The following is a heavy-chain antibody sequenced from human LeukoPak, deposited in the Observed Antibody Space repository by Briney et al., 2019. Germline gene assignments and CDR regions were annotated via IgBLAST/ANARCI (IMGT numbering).Heavy chain of an antibody. J-gene: IGHJ4*02. CDR2: IWYDGSNK. CDR3: ARSIGATHFDY. Sequence: GGYLRLSCAASGFTFSSYGMHWVRQAPGKGLEWVAVIWYDGSNKYYADSVKGRFTISRDNSKNTLYLQMNSLRAEDTAVYYCARSIGATHFDYWGQGTLVTVSS. D-gene: IGHD1-26*01. V-gene: IGHV3-33*01. CDR1: GFTFSSYG.